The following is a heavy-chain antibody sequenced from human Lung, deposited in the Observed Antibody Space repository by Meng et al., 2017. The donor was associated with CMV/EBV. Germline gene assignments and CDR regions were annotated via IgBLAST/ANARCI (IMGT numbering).Heavy chain of an antibody. CDR1: GDSITNHNW. CDR2: IPHRGSS. J-gene: IGHJ1*01. CDR3: LRRSGGSV. D-gene: IGHD3-10*01. V-gene: IGHV4-4*02. Sequence: QGRLRGSGPALVKPSETLSRTCAVSGDSITNHNWWAWVRQPPGKGLEWIGEIPHRGSSAYNPSLKSRVSMSIDKSKNQFSLKLTSVTAADTAVYHCLRRSGGSVWGQGTLVTVSS.